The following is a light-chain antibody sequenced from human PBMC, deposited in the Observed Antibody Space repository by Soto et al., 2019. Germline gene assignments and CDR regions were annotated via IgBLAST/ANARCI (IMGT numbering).Light chain of an antibody. CDR2: GAS. CDR1: QSVDSS. J-gene: IGKJ5*01. CDR3: QQYDKWPYT. Sequence: EIVMTQSPAILSLSSGERATLSCRASQSVDSSLAWYQQTPGQAPRLLIHGASTRAPGVPARFSGSGSGTEFTLTISSLQSEDGATYYCQQYDKWPYTFGQGTRLEIK. V-gene: IGKV3-15*01.